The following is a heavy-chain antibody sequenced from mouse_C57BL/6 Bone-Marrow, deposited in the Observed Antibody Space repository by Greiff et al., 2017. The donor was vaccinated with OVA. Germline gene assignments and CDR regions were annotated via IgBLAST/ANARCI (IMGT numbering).Heavy chain of an antibody. CDR2: IYTRSGNT. D-gene: IGHD1-1*01. V-gene: IGHV1-81*01. CDR1: GYTFTSYG. CDR3: ARRVYYGGSYRAY. J-gene: IGHJ3*01. Sequence: QVQLKESGAELARPGASVKLSCKASGYTFTSYGISWVKQRTGQGLEWIGEIYTRSGNTYYNEKFKGKATLTADKSSSTAYMELRSLTAEDSAVYFCARRVYYGGSYRAYWGQGTLVTVSA.